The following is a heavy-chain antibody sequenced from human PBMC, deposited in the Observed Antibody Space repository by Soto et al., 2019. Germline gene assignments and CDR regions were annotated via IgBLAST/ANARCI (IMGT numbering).Heavy chain of an antibody. D-gene: IGHD3-16*02. CDR3: VRYPRSVGGGYRPDY. CDR1: GFTFSSYW. Sequence: PGGSLRLSCAASGFTFSSYWMHWVRQVPEKGLVWVSRINSDGSITNYADAVKGRFTISRDNVKNTLYLQMNSLRAEDTAVYYCVRYPRSVGGGYRPDYWGQGTLVTSPQ. CDR2: INSDGSIT. V-gene: IGHV3-74*01. J-gene: IGHJ4*02.